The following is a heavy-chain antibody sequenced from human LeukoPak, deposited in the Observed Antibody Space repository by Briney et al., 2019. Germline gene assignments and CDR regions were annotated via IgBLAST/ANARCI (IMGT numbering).Heavy chain of an antibody. Sequence: ASVKVSCKASGYTFTSYGTSWVRQAPGQGLEWMGWISAYNGNTNYAQKLQGRVTMTTDTSTSTAYMELRSLRSDDTAVYYCARRDLWFGEAPDWFDPWGQGTLVTVSS. V-gene: IGHV1-18*04. CDR2: ISAYNGNT. CDR3: ARRDLWFGEAPDWFDP. D-gene: IGHD3-10*01. J-gene: IGHJ5*02. CDR1: GYTFTSYG.